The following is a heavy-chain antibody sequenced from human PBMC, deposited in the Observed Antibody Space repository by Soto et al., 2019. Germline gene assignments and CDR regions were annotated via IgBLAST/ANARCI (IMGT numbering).Heavy chain of an antibody. D-gene: IGHD4-17*01. CDR2: IYYSGST. CDR1: GGSISSGDYY. V-gene: IGHV4-30-4*01. J-gene: IGHJ4*02. CDR3: ARDHNYGGKGLGFDY. Sequence: QVQLQESGPGLVKPLQTLSLTCTVSGGSISSGDYYWSWIRQPPGKGLEWIGYIYYSGSTYYNPSLKSRVTISVDTSKNQFSLKLSSVTAADTAVYYCARDHNYGGKGLGFDYWGQGTLVTVSS.